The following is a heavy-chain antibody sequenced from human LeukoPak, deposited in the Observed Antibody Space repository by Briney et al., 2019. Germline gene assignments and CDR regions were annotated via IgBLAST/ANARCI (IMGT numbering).Heavy chain of an antibody. CDR3: VSGSLQSGYNFDY. V-gene: IGHV3-74*01. J-gene: IGHJ4*02. D-gene: IGHD3-3*01. CDR2: IKYDGSAT. Sequence: GGSLRLSCAASGFTFSNYWMHWIRQVPGKGLVWVSHIKYDGSATNYADSVKGRFTISRDNAKNTLYLQMNSLRAEDTAVYYCVSGSLQSGYNFDYWGQGALVTVPS. CDR1: GFTFSNYW.